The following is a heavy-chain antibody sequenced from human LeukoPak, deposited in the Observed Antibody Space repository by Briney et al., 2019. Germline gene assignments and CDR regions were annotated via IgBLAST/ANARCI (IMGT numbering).Heavy chain of an antibody. Sequence: ASVKVSCKASAYTFTSYDINWVRQAPGQGLEWMGWMNPNSGNTAYAQKFQGRVTMTRDTSISTAYMELSSLRSEDTAVYYCARGHGPGGSRWPNLDYWGQGTLVTVSS. CDR1: AYTFTSYD. D-gene: IGHD6-13*01. J-gene: IGHJ4*02. CDR3: ARGHGPGGSRWPNLDY. CDR2: MNPNSGNT. V-gene: IGHV1-8*01.